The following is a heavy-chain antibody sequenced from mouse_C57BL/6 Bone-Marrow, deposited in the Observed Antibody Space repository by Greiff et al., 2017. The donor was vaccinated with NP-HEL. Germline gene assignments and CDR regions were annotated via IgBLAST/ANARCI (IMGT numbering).Heavy chain of an antibody. CDR2: ISSGGDYI. V-gene: IGHV5-9-1*02. Sequence: EVKLMESGEGLVKPGGSLKLSCAASGYTFSSYAMSWVRQTPEKRLEWVAYISSGGDYIYYADTVKGRFTISRDNARNTLYLQMSSLKSEDTAMYYCTRDSPSLPYFDYWGQGTTLTVSS. CDR1: GYTFSSYA. CDR3: TRDSPSLPYFDY. D-gene: IGHD6-1*01. J-gene: IGHJ2*01.